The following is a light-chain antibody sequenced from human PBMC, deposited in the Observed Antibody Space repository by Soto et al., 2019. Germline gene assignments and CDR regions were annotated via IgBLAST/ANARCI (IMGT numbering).Light chain of an antibody. CDR2: DAS. CDR1: QSVSSS. V-gene: IGKV3-11*01. Sequence: EIVLTQSPATLSLSPGERATLSCRASQSVSSSLAWYQQKPGQAPRLLIYDASKRATGIPARFSGSGSGTGFTLTISSLEPEDIAVYYCQQRSNWPLTFGGGTKVEIK. J-gene: IGKJ4*01. CDR3: QQRSNWPLT.